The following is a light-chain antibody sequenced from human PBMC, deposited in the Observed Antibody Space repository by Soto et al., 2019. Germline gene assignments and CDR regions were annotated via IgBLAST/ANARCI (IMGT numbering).Light chain of an antibody. Sequence: EIVMTQSPATLSVSPGERATLSCRASQSVSSNLAWYQQKPGQAPRLLIYGASTRATGIPARFNCSGSGTEFTLTISSLQSEDFAVYYCQQYNNWPPYTFGQGTKLEIK. CDR3: QQYNNWPPYT. V-gene: IGKV3-15*01. J-gene: IGKJ2*01. CDR1: QSVSSN. CDR2: GAS.